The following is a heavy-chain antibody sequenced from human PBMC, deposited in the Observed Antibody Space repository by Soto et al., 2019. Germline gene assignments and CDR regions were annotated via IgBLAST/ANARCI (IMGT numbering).Heavy chain of an antibody. CDR1: GYTFTSYD. Sequence: GASVKVSCKASGYTFTSYDINWVRQATGQGLEWMGWMNPNSGNTGYAQKFQGRVTMTRNTSISTAYMELSSLRSEDTAVYYCARGGPIVVVPAAISMDVWGKGNPGHRLL. CDR3: ARGGPIVVVPAAISMDV. CDR2: MNPNSGNT. J-gene: IGHJ6*03. V-gene: IGHV1-8*01. D-gene: IGHD2-2*02.